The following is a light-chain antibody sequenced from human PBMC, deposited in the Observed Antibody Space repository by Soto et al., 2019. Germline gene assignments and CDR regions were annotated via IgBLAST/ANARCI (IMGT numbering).Light chain of an antibody. CDR2: DAS. J-gene: IGKJ5*01. V-gene: IGKV1-33*01. CDR3: QQYDDLPIT. Sequence: DIPLTQSPSSLSASLSDAVYHXRQASQDISHYLNWYQQKPGKALKLLIYDASNLHPGVPSRFRGSGSGTEFSFNITSLQPEDVATYYCQQYDDLPITFGQGTRLEI. CDR1: QDISHY.